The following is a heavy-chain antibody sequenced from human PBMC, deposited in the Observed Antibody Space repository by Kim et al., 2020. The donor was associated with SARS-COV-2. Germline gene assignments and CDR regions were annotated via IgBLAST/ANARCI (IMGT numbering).Heavy chain of an antibody. V-gene: IGHV4-34*01. J-gene: IGHJ4*02. Sequence: SETLSLTCAVYGGSFSGYYWSWIRQPPGKGLEWIGEINHSGSTNYNPSLKSRVTISVDTSKNQFSLKLSSVTAADTAVYYCATQKGYSSSWHDYWGQGTLVTVSS. CDR3: ATQKGYSSSWHDY. D-gene: IGHD6-13*01. CDR1: GGSFSGYY. CDR2: INHSGST.